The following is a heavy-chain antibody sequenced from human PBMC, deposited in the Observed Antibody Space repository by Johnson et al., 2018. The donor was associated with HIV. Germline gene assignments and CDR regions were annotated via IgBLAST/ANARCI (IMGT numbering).Heavy chain of an antibody. CDR3: ARAPLYCSGGSCYSGVMIVGAFDI. Sequence: VQLVESGGGVVRPGGSLRLSCPASGFTFDDYGMSWVRQATGKGLEWVSGINWHGGSTSYADSVKGRFTISRDTAKNSLYLQMTSLRAEDTALYYCARAPLYCSGGSCYSGVMIVGAFDIWGQGTMVTVSS. V-gene: IGHV3-20*04. J-gene: IGHJ3*02. CDR2: INWHGGST. CDR1: GFTFDDYG. D-gene: IGHD2-15*01.